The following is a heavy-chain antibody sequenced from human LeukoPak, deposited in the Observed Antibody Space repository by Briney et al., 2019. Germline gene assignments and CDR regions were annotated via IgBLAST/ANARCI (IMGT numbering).Heavy chain of an antibody. CDR1: GYTFTSYG. D-gene: IGHD6-13*01. J-gene: IGHJ6*03. CDR2: INTNTGNP. Sequence: GASVKVSCKASGYTFTSYGISWVRQAPGQGLEWMGWINTNTGNPTYPQGFTGRFVFSLDTSVSTAYLQISSLKAEDTAVYYCARDQSSSWTHYYYMDVWGKGTTVTVSS. V-gene: IGHV7-4-1*02. CDR3: ARDQSSSWTHYYYMDV.